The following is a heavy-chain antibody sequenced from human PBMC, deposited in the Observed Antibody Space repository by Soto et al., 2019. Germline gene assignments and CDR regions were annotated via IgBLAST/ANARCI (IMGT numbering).Heavy chain of an antibody. Sequence: QVQLVESGGGVVQPGRSLRLSCAASGFTFSSYGMHWVRQAPGKGLEWVAVISYDGSNKYYADSVKGRFTISRDNXMKTLYLQMNSLRAEDTAVYYCAKDKTGNYYYGMDVWGQGTTVTVSS. V-gene: IGHV3-30*18. CDR3: AKDKTGNYYYGMDV. D-gene: IGHD3-9*01. CDR1: GFTFSSYG. CDR2: ISYDGSNK. J-gene: IGHJ6*02.